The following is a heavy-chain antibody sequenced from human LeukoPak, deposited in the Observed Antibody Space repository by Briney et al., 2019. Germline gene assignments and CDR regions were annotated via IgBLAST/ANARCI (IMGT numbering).Heavy chain of an antibody. CDR1: GDSVSINSAA. CDR3: ARCLHDYGCLGYFDH. Sequence: SQTLSLTYAISGDSVSINSAAWTWIRQSPSRGLEWLGSTYYKSKWYYDYAVSVKSRIIINPDTSKNEFSLQLNSVTPDDTAVHYCARCLHDYGCLGYFDHWGQGTLVTVSS. J-gene: IGHJ4*02. V-gene: IGHV6-1*01. D-gene: IGHD4/OR15-4a*01. CDR2: TYYKSKWYY.